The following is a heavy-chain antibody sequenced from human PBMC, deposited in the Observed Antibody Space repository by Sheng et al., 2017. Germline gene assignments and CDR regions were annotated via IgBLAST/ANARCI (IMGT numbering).Heavy chain of an antibody. J-gene: IGHJ4*02. Sequence: EVRLVESGGDLVQPGGSLRLSCAAAGFTFRSYWMTWVRQAPGKGPEWVANIKQDESEKYYVDSVKGRFTISRDNAKNSLFLQMNSLRADDTAVYYCARAWAQVGTAVPPLDHWGQGTVVTVSS. D-gene: IGHD6-13*01. CDR3: ARAWAQVGTAVPPLDH. CDR2: IKQDESEK. CDR1: GFTFRSYW. V-gene: IGHV3-7*03.